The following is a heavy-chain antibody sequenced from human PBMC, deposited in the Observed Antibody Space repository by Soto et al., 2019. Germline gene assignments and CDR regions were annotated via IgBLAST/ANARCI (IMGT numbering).Heavy chain of an antibody. J-gene: IGHJ4*02. CDR1: GVKIGDYA. Sequence: EVQVADSGGGLIQPGRSLRLSCTTSGVKIGDYALNWVRQAPGKGLERVGFMRSNVDGGATEFAASVEGRFRMSRDDFRGIAYLEMNSLKTEDTGVYYGSRVLGDGYKYGPSDYWGQGTLVTVSS. CDR3: SRVLGDGYKYGPSDY. D-gene: IGHD5-12*01. V-gene: IGHV3-49*04. CDR2: MRSNVDGGAT.